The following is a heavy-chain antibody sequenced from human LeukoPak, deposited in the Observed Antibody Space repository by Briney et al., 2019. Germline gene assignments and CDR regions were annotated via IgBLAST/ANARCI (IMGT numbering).Heavy chain of an antibody. Sequence: GGSLRLSWAASGFTFSSYARHWVRQATGKGLEWGAVISYDGSNKYYADSVKGRFTISRDNSKNTLYLQMNSLRAEDTAVYYCARDKRDNYDSSGYYHEGFDYWGQGTLVTVSS. V-gene: IGHV3-30*04. CDR2: ISYDGSNK. J-gene: IGHJ4*02. CDR1: GFTFSSYA. D-gene: IGHD3-22*01. CDR3: ARDKRDNYDSSGYYHEGFDY.